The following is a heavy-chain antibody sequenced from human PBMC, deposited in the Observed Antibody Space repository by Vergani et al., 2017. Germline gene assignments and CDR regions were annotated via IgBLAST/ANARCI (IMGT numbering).Heavy chain of an antibody. D-gene: IGHD2-21*02. J-gene: IGHJ3*02. Sequence: QVQLQESGPGLVKPSETLSLTCTVSGGSISSYYWSWIRQPPGKGLEWIGYIYYSGSTNYNPSLKSRVTISVDTSKNQFSLKLSSVTAADTAVYYFARNPYCGGDCYPDAFDTWAQGKMVTSSS. V-gene: IGHV4-59*01. CDR2: IYYSGST. CDR3: ARNPYCGGDCYPDAFDT. CDR1: GGSISSYY.